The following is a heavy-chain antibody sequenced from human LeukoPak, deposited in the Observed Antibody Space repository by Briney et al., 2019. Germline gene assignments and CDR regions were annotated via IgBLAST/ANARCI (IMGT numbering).Heavy chain of an antibody. J-gene: IGHJ4*02. V-gene: IGHV4-59*02. CDR1: GGSVSPYY. CDR2: IFYSGST. CDR3: ARDTGYGSVPL. Sequence: SETLSLTCTVSGGSVSPYYWNWIRQPPGKGLEWIRYIFYSGSTTYNPSLRSRVTMLIDRSNNQLSLKLNSVTPADTAVYYCARDTGYGSVPLWGQGTLVTVSS. D-gene: IGHD3-10*01.